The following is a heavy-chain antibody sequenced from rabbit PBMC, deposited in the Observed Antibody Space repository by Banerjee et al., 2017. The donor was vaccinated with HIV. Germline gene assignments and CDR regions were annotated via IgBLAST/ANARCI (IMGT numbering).Heavy chain of an antibody. CDR2: IDAGSSGST. CDR1: GFDFIASDW. D-gene: IGHD8-1*01. Sequence: QEQLVESGGGLVQPEGSLTLTCKASGFDFIASDWICWVRQAPGKGLEWIACIDAGSSGSTYYASWAKGRFTISKTSSTTVTLQMTSLTAADTATYFCARDGAGCSYFALWGPGTLVTVS. CDR3: ARDGAGCSYFAL. V-gene: IGHV1S45*01. J-gene: IGHJ4*01.